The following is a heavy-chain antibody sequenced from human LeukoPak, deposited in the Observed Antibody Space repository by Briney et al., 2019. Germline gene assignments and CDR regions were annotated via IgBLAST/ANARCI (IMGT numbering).Heavy chain of an antibody. D-gene: IGHD2-21*02. J-gene: IGHJ3*02. V-gene: IGHV1-2*02. CDR2: INPHSGGT. CDR3: AREFMRVTAFDM. Sequence: ASVKVSCKASGYTFSDNYIHWVRQAPGQGLEWMGWINPHSGGTNYGENFQGRATLTRDTSISTAYMDLSSLISDDTAVYYCAREFMRVTAFDMGRQGTMVTVSS. CDR1: GYTFSDNY.